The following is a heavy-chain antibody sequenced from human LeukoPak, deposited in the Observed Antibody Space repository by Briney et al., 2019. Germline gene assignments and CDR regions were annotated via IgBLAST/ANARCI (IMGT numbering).Heavy chain of an antibody. D-gene: IGHD6-13*01. J-gene: IGHJ4*02. CDR3: VRQTGSSSWFDY. CDR1: GFILSGYA. V-gene: IGHV3-21*01. CDR2: ISGDSDFI. Sequence: GGSLRLSCGASGFILSGYAMNWVRQAPGKGLEWVSYISGDSDFIYYADSVKGRFTISRDNAKNSLHLQLNSLRDDDTAIYYCVRQTGSSSWFDYWGQGTLVTVSS.